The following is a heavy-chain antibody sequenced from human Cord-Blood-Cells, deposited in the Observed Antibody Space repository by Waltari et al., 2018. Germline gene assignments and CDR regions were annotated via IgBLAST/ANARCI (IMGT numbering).Heavy chain of an antibody. D-gene: IGHD2-21*02. Sequence: QVQLQQWGVGLLKPSETLSLTCAVYGGSFSGYYWSWIRQPPGKGLEWIGEINHSGSTHYNPSLKGRVTISVDTSKNQFSLKLGSVTAADTAVYYCARRGVVVTAIDDYWGQGTLVTVSS. CDR1: GGSFSGYY. V-gene: IGHV4-34*01. CDR3: ARRGVVVTAIDDY. J-gene: IGHJ4*02. CDR2: INHSGST.